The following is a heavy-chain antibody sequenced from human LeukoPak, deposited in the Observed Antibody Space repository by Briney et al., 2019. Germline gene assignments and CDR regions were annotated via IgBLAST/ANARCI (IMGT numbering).Heavy chain of an antibody. J-gene: IGHJ4*02. V-gene: IGHV3-30-3*01. D-gene: IGHD6-13*01. CDR3: ATDRTTPRIAAPVY. CDR1: GFTFSSYA. Sequence: TGGSLRLSCAASGFTFSSYAMSWVRQAPGKGLEWVAVISYDGSNKYYADSVKGRFTISRDNSKNTLYLQMNSLRAEDTAVYYCATDRTTPRIAAPVYWGQGTLVTVSS. CDR2: ISYDGSNK.